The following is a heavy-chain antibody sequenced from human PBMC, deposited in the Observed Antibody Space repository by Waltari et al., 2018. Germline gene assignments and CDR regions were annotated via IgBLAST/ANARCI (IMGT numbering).Heavy chain of an antibody. D-gene: IGHD2-21*01. J-gene: IGHJ4*02. Sequence: QVLLQQWGAGLLKPSETLSLTCAVYGGSFNFYYWSWIRQPPGEGLEWIGEITHSGSTNYNPSLKRRVSISEDTPNNQFSLKLTSVTAADTAAYYCARRGYCGIDCYSNYFDFWGQGTLVTVSS. CDR3: ARRGYCGIDCYSNYFDF. CDR2: ITHSGST. CDR1: GGSFNFYY. V-gene: IGHV4-34*01.